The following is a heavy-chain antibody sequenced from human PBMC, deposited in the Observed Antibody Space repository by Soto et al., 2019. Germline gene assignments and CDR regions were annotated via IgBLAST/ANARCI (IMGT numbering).Heavy chain of an antibody. CDR3: ARFALSSPPREASSAFNI. Sequence: SETLSLTCTVSGGSISSSSYYWGWIRQPPGKGLEWIGSIYYSGSTYYNPSLKGRVTISVDTSKNQFSLKLSSVTAADTAVYYCARFALSSPPREASSAFNIWGQGTMVTVSS. CDR2: IYYSGST. D-gene: IGHD2-15*01. V-gene: IGHV4-39*01. J-gene: IGHJ3*02. CDR1: GGSISSSSYY.